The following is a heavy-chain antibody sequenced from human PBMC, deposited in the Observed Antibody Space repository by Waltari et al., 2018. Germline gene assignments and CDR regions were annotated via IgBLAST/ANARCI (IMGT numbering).Heavy chain of an antibody. V-gene: IGHV4-38-2*02. D-gene: IGHD6-25*01. CDR1: GYSISSGYY. CDR2: IYHSGST. J-gene: IGHJ4*02. Sequence: QVQLQESGPGLVKPSETLSLTCTVSGYSISSGYYWGWIRQPPGKGLEWIGSIYHSGSTYDNPSLKSRVTISVDTSKNQFSLKLSSVTAADTAVYYCARDSPYSSGYYFDYWGQGTLVTVSS. CDR3: ARDSPYSSGYYFDY.